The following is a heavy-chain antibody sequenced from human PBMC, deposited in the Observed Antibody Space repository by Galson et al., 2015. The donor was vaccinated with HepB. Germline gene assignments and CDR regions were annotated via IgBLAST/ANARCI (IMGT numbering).Heavy chain of an antibody. CDR1: GFTFSSYA. Sequence: SLRLSCAASGFTFSSYAMHWVRQAPGKGLEYVSAISSNGGSTYYADSVKGRFTISRDNSKNTLYLQMSSLRAEDTAVYYCVKEYSGSSWYGGSSDYFDYWGQGTLVTVSS. V-gene: IGHV3-64D*06. J-gene: IGHJ4*02. CDR3: VKEYSGSSWYGGSSDYFDY. D-gene: IGHD6-13*01. CDR2: ISSNGGST.